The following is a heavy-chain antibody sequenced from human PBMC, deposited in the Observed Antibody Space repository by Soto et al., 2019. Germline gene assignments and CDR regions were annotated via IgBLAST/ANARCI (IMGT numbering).Heavy chain of an antibody. Sequence: QVQLVESGGVLVKPGGSLRLSCAASGFTFSDYYMTWIRQAPGKGLEWVSYINMGGTTVYYADSVKGRFTISRDNAENSLFLQMNSLRVEDTAVYYCAKENWYPDLWGRGTLVTVSS. V-gene: IGHV3-11*01. CDR3: AKENWYPDL. J-gene: IGHJ2*01. CDR1: GFTFSDYY. CDR2: INMGGTTV.